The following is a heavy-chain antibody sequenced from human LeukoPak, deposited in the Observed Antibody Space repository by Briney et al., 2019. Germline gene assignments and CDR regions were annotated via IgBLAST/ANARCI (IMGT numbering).Heavy chain of an antibody. Sequence: GGSLRLSCATSGFTFSNYEMNWVRQAPGKGLEWISYLTTSGSTKYYADSVKGRFTISRDNAKKSLYLQTNSLRAEDTAVYYCARVTRGGYDGYFDYWGQGTLVTVSS. CDR3: ARVTRGGYDGYFDY. CDR2: LTTSGSTK. D-gene: IGHD5-12*01. V-gene: IGHV3-48*03. J-gene: IGHJ4*02. CDR1: GFTFSNYE.